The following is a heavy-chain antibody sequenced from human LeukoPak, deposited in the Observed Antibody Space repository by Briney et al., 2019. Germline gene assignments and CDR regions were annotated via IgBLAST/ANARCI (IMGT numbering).Heavy chain of an antibody. D-gene: IGHD3-10*01. Sequence: SETLSLTCAVYGGSFSGYYWSWIRQPPGKGLEWIGEINHSGSTNYNPSLKSRVTISVDTSKNQFSLKLSSVTAADTAVYYCARKSRGVLWFGDRSGYFDYWGQGTLVTVSS. CDR3: ARKSRGVLWFGDRSGYFDY. CDR2: INHSGST. J-gene: IGHJ4*02. V-gene: IGHV4-34*01. CDR1: GGSFSGYY.